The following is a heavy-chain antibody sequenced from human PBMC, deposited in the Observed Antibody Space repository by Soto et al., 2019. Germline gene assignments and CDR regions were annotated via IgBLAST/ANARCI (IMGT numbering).Heavy chain of an antibody. CDR1: GYTFTSYD. D-gene: IGHD6-13*01. Sequence: QVQLVQSGAEVKKPGASVKVSCKASGYTFTSYDINWVRQATGQGLEWMGCMNPNSSNTGYAQKFKARVTMTRNTSIRTAYMELSSLRSKDTAVYYCARRGYSSSWYYYYYSGMDVWGQGTTVTVSS. V-gene: IGHV1-8*01. CDR2: MNPNSSNT. J-gene: IGHJ6*02. CDR3: ARRGYSSSWYYYYYSGMDV.